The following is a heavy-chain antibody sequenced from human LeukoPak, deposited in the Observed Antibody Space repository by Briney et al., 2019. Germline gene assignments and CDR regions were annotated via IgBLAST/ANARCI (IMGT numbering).Heavy chain of an antibody. CDR2: INHSGST. J-gene: IGHJ4*02. CDR3: ARGRRSGGSHLDY. CDR1: GGSFSGYY. V-gene: IGHV4-34*01. Sequence: PSETLSLTCAVYGGSFSGYYRSWIRQPPGKGLDWIGEINHSGSTNYNPSLKSRVTISVDTSKNQFSLKLSSVTAADTAVYYCARGRRSGGSHLDYWGQGTLVTVSS. D-gene: IGHD2-15*01.